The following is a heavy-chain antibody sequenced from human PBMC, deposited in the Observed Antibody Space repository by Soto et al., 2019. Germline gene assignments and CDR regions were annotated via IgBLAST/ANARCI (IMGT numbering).Heavy chain of an antibody. CDR3: ARDHLSYYDFWSGYPHWWFDP. CDR1: GYTFTSYA. Sequence: QVQLVQSGAEVKKPGASVKVSCKASGYTFTSYAMHWVRQAPGQRLEWMGWINAGNGNTKYSQKCQGRVTITRDTSASTAYMELSSLRSEDTAVYYCARDHLSYYDFWSGYPHWWFDPWGQGTLVTVSS. J-gene: IGHJ5*02. V-gene: IGHV1-3*01. CDR2: INAGNGNT. D-gene: IGHD3-3*01.